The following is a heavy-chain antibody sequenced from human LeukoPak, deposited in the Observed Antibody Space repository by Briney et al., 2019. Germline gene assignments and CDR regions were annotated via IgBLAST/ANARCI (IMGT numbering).Heavy chain of an antibody. J-gene: IGHJ4*02. CDR2: IYYSGST. V-gene: IGHV4-31*03. CDR3: VRRVWGYYFDY. D-gene: IGHD3-16*01. Sequence: SETLSLTCTVSGGSISSGGYYWSWIRQHPGKGLEWIGYIYYSGSTYYNPSLKSRVTISVDTSKNQFSLKLSSVTAADTAVYYCVRRVWGYYFDYWGQGTLVTVSS. CDR1: GGSISSGGYY.